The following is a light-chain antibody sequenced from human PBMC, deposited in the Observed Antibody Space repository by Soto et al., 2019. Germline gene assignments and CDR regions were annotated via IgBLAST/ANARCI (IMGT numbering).Light chain of an antibody. J-gene: IGLJ1*01. CDR2: DVS. CDR3: SSYTSSSTHNYV. V-gene: IGLV2-14*01. Sequence: QSALTQPASVSGSPGQSITISCTGTSSDVGGYNYVSWYQQHPGKAPKLMIYDVSNRPSGVSNRFPGSKSGNTASLTISGLQAEDEADYYCSSYTSSSTHNYVFGTGTKLTVL. CDR1: SSDVGGYNY.